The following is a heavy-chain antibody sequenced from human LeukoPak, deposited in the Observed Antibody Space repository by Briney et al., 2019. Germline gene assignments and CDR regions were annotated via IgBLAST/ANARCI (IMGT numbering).Heavy chain of an antibody. Sequence: GGSLRLSCAASGFTFSNYAMSWVRLAPGRGLEWVSIVSDSGRTTYYADSVKGRFTISRDNSKNTLYLQMNSLRAEDSAIYYCAKRVSYSSGSHFDYWGQGTLVTVSS. CDR3: AKRVSYSSGSHFDY. J-gene: IGHJ4*02. CDR1: GFTFSNYA. V-gene: IGHV3-23*01. CDR2: VSDSGRTT. D-gene: IGHD3-10*01.